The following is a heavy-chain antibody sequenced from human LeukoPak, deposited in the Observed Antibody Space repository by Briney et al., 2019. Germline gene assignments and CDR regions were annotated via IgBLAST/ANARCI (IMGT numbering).Heavy chain of an antibody. CDR2: INHSGST. V-gene: IGHV4-34*01. D-gene: IGHD2-2*01. Sequence: SETLSLTCAVYGGSFSGYYWSWIRQPPGKGLEWIGEINHSGSTNYNPSLKSRVTISVDTSKNQFSLKLSSVTAADTAVYYCARGSQRYCSSTSCYAPMYNWFDPWGQGTLVTVSS. J-gene: IGHJ5*02. CDR1: GGSFSGYY. CDR3: ARGSQRYCSSTSCYAPMYNWFDP.